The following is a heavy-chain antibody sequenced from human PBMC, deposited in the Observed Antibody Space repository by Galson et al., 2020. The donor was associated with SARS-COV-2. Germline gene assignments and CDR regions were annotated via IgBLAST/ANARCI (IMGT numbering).Heavy chain of an antibody. CDR3: ARDRYSSSWYGRRNWFDP. J-gene: IGHJ5*02. Sequence: SETLSLTCAVYGGSFSGYYWSWIRQPPGKGLEWIGEINHSGSTNYNPSLKSRVTISVDTSKNQFSLKLSSVTAADTAVYYCARDRYSSSWYGRRNWFDPWGQGTLVTVSS. D-gene: IGHD6-13*01. V-gene: IGHV4-34*01. CDR2: INHSGST. CDR1: GGSFSGYY.